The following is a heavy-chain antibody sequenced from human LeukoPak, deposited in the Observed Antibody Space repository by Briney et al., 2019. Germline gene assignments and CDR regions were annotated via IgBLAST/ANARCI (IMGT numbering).Heavy chain of an antibody. CDR3: ARVGARYYDSSGYYRLDH. Sequence: ASVKVSCKASGYTFTGYYMHWVRQAPGQGLEWMGRVNPNSGGTNYAQKFQGRVTMTRDTSISTAYMELSRLRSDDTAVYYCARVGARYYDSSGYYRLDHWGQGTLVTVSS. CDR1: GYTFTGYY. D-gene: IGHD3-22*01. J-gene: IGHJ4*02. V-gene: IGHV1-2*06. CDR2: VNPNSGGT.